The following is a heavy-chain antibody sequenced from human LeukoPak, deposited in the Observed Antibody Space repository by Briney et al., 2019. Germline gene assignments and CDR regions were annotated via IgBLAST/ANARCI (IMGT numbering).Heavy chain of an antibody. V-gene: IGHV3-43*01. J-gene: IGHJ4*02. CDR2: FGRKGTTQ. Sequence: GGSLRLSCVVSGFTFNDFSVHWVRQAPGKGLEWVCVFGRKGTTQRYSDSVRGRFTVSSDRRKTSLYLQLSGLRTEDTALYNCAKEHSSGWPNLQSWGRGTLVSVFS. CDR1: GFTFNDFS. D-gene: IGHD6-19*01. CDR3: AKEHSSGWPNLQS.